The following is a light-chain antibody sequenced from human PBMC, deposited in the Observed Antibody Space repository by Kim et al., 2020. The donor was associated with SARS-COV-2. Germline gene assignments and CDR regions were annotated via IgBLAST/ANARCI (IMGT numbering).Light chain of an antibody. CDR2: EDN. J-gene: IGLJ3*02. V-gene: IGLV6-57*01. CDR1: CCSIASNY. CDR3: QSYDSSNWV. Sequence: GKTVTSPCRRSCCSIASNYVQWYQQRPGSSPTTVIYEDNQRPSGVPDRFSGSIDSSSNSASLTISGLKTEDEADYYCQSYDSSNWVFGGGTQLTVL.